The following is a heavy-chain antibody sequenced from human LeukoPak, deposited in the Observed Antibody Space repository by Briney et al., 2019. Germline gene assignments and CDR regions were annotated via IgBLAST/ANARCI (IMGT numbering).Heavy chain of an antibody. J-gene: IGHJ4*02. CDR3: ARGGHDILTGYYTRGFHFDY. Sequence: GRSLRLSCAASGFTFSSYGMHWVRQAPGKGLEWVAVIWYDGSNKYYADSVKGRLTISRDNSKNTLYLQMNSLRAEDTAVYYCARGGHDILTGYYTRGFHFDYWGQGALVTVSS. CDR1: GFTFSSYG. CDR2: IWYDGSNK. V-gene: IGHV3-33*01. D-gene: IGHD3-9*01.